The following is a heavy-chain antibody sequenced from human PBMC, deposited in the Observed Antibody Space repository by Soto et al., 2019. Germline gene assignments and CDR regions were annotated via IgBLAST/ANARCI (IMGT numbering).Heavy chain of an antibody. CDR3: AKSPRDEMATD. V-gene: IGHV1-18*01. D-gene: IGHD5-12*01. CDR2: INTYNGMT. CDR1: GYTFINYH. Sequence: QVQLVQSGGEVKKPGASVTVSCKASGYTFINYHITWVRQAPGQGLEWMAWINTYNGMTDYAQRFQGRVTMTRDTATSTAYIELRNLGSDDTAVYFCAKSPRDEMATDWGQGTLVTVSS. J-gene: IGHJ4*02.